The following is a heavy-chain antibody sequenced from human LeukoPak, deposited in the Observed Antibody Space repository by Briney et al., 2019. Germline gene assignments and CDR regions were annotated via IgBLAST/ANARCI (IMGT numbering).Heavy chain of an antibody. J-gene: IGHJ4*02. CDR3: ARDYSGWYVFDY. V-gene: IGHV3-30*04. Sequence: PGGSLRLSCAASGFTFRSHAFHWVRQAPGKGLEWVAFISWDSKIQYYAESVKGRFTLSRDSSKSTVYLQMDSLRIEDTALYYCARDYSGWYVFDYWGQGTLVAVSP. D-gene: IGHD6-19*01. CDR2: ISWDSKIQ. CDR1: GFTFRSHA.